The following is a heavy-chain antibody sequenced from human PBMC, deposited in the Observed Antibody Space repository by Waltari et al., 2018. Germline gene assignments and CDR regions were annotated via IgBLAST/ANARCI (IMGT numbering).Heavy chain of an antibody. V-gene: IGHV1-18*01. CDR2: INPYKGDT. J-gene: IGHJ4*02. CDR3: ARDDVNRSNFGGF. Sequence: QLVQSGAEVKKPGASVKVSCKASGYIFSNYGIPWVRKAPGQCLEWMGWINPYKGDTKYEQNLQGRVTMTTDTSTTTAYMEIRTLRSDDTAIYYCARDDVNRSNFGGFWGQGTLVTVSS. CDR1: GYIFSNYG. D-gene: IGHD3-16*01.